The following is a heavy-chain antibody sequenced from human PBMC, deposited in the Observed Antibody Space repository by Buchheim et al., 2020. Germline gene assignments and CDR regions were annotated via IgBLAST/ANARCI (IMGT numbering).Heavy chain of an antibody. CDR1: GFTFSSYS. V-gene: IGHV3-21*01. CDR3: ARDAGLYYDFWSGYVY. D-gene: IGHD3-3*01. CDR2: ISSSSSYI. Sequence: EVQLVESGGGLVKPGGSLRLSCAASGFTFSSYSMNWVRQAPGKGLEWVSSISSSSSYIYYADSVKGRFTISRDNAKNSLYPQMNSLRAEDTAVYYCARDAGLYYDFWSGYVYWGQGTL. J-gene: IGHJ4*02.